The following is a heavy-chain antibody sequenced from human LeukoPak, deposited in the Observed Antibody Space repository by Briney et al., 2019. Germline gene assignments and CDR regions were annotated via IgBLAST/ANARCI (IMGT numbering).Heavy chain of an antibody. CDR1: GFTFSHYW. V-gene: IGHV3-7*04. CDR3: ARGDKFSGDY. CDR2: INQDGSER. Sequence: PGGSLRLSCAASGFTFSHYWMSWVRQAPGKGLEWVANINQDGSERYYVDSLKGRFTISRDNAEHSLYLQMNNLRAEDTAVYYCARGDKFSGDYWGRGTLVTVSS. J-gene: IGHJ4*02. D-gene: IGHD6-19*01.